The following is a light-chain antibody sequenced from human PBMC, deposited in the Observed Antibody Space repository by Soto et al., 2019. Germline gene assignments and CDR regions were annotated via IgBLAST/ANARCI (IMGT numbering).Light chain of an antibody. Sequence: QSVLTQPASVSGSPGQLITISCTGTSSDVGGYDYVSWYQHHPGKAPKLTIYEVSNRPSGVSNRFSGSKSGNTASLTISGLQAEDEAEYYCSSYTGSSTDVFGTGTKATVL. CDR2: EVS. CDR1: SSDVGGYDY. V-gene: IGLV2-14*01. CDR3: SSYTGSSTDV. J-gene: IGLJ1*01.